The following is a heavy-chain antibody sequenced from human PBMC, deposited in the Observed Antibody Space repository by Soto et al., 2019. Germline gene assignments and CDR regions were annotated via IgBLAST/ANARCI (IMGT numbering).Heavy chain of an antibody. CDR2: INGGNGDT. D-gene: IGHD6-13*01. J-gene: IGHJ4*02. V-gene: IGHV1-3*01. CDR3: ARDRWKQVVYFDY. Sequence: QVQLVQSGAEVKKPGASVKVSCKASGYTFSSHATHWVRQAPGQRLEWMGWINGGNGDTKYSQKFQDRVTITRDTSASPFYMELSSLRSEETAVYYCARDRWKQVVYFDYWGQGTLVTVSS. CDR1: GYTFSSHA.